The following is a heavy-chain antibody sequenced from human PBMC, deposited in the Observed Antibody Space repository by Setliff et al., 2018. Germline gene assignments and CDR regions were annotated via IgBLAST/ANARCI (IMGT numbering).Heavy chain of an antibody. J-gene: IGHJ4*02. Sequence: SETLSLTCTVSGGSISSGDYYWSWIRQPPGKGLEWIGYIYYSGSTYYNPSLKSRVTISVDTSKNQFSLKLSSVTAADTAVYYCASLADKGDYYFDYWGQGTLVTVSS. D-gene: IGHD3-10*01. V-gene: IGHV4-30-4*08. CDR1: GGSISSGDYY. CDR2: IYYSGST. CDR3: ASLADKGDYYFDY.